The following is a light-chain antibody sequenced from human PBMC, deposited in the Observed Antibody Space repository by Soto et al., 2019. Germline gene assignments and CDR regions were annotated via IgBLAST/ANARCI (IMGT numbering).Light chain of an antibody. Sequence: DIQMTQSPSSLSASVGDRVSLTCRASQSIGNYLNWFQQKPGEAPKLLIYRASTLQSGVPSRFSGSGSGTDFTLTISSLQPEDFATYHCQQSYDHPVTFGQGTRVEIK. CDR1: QSIGNY. V-gene: IGKV1-39*01. CDR3: QQSYDHPVT. CDR2: RAS. J-gene: IGKJ5*01.